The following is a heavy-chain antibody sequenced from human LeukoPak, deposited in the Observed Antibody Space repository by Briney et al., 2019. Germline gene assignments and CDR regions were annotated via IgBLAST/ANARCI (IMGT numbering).Heavy chain of an antibody. J-gene: IGHJ4*02. CDR3: ARGSSRYYDILTGYYQPYYFDY. D-gene: IGHD3-9*01. Sequence: GGSLRLSCAASGFTFSNYAMNWVRQAPGKGLEWVSGVDNTGITTYYADSVKGRFTISRDNSGNTLSLQMNGLRAEDTAVYYCARGSSRYYDILTGYYQPYYFDYWGQGTLVTVSS. CDR1: GFTFSNYA. V-gene: IGHV3-23*05. CDR2: VDNTGITT.